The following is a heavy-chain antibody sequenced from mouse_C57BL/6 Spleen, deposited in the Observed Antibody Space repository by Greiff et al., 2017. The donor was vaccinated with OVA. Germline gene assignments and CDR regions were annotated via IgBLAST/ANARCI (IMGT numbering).Heavy chain of an antibody. CDR1: GYTFTDYE. V-gene: IGHV1-15*01. J-gene: IGHJ2*01. CDR2: IDPETGGT. D-gene: IGHD2-5*01. CDR3: TNSNPDY. Sequence: QVQLQQPGAELVRPGASVTLSCKASGYTFTDYEMHWVKQTPVHGLEWIGAIDPETGGTAYNQKFKGKAILTADKSSSTAYMELRSLTSEDSAVYYCTNSNPDYWGQGTTLTVSS.